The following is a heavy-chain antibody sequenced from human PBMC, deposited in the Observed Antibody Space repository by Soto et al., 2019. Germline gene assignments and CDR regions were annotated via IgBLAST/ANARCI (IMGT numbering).Heavy chain of an antibody. CDR1: GYTFTSYG. Sequence: ASVKVSCKASGYTFTSYGISWVRQAPGQGLEWMGWISAYNGNTNYAQKLQGRVTMTTDTSTSTAYMELRSLRSDDTAVYYCARAPIVLVVAAIDYWGQGTLVTVSS. D-gene: IGHD2-15*01. CDR3: ARAPIVLVVAAIDY. CDR2: ISAYNGNT. V-gene: IGHV1-18*01. J-gene: IGHJ4*02.